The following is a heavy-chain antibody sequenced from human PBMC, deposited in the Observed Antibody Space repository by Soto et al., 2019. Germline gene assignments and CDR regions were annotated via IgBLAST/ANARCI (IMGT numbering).Heavy chain of an antibody. Sequence: QVQLVQSGAEVKKPGASVKVSCKASGYTFTSYDINWVRQATGQGLEWMGWMNPNSGNTGYAQKFQARATMTRNASISKAYMELSRLRSDDTAVHYCAVTLYVDNVDNGGQGTLVTVSS. CDR1: GYTFTSYD. J-gene: IGHJ4*02. CDR2: MNPNSGNT. V-gene: IGHV1-8*01. CDR3: AVTLYVDNVDN. D-gene: IGHD1-1*01.